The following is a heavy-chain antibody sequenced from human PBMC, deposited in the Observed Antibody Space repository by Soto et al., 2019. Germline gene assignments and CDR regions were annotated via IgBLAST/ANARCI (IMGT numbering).Heavy chain of an antibody. D-gene: IGHD6-13*01. CDR2: INHSGST. CDR3: ASYIAAAGRDY. Sequence: QVQLQQWGAGLLKPSETLSLTCAVYGGSFSGYYWSWIRQPPGKGLEWIGEINHSGSTNYNPSLKSRVTISVDTSKNQFSLKLSSVTAADTAVYYCASYIAAAGRDYWCQGTLVTVSS. CDR1: GGSFSGYY. V-gene: IGHV4-34*01. J-gene: IGHJ4*02.